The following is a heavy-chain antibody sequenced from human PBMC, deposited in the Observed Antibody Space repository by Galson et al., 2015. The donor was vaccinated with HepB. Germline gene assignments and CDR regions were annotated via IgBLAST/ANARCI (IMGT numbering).Heavy chain of an antibody. Sequence: SLRLSCAASGFTFSSYSMNWVRQAPGKGLEWVSYISSSSSTIYYADSVKGRFTISRDNAKNSLYLQMNSLRDEDTAVYYCARDAFPDKEITIFGVVIPPLYYYYYMDVWGKGTTVTVSS. J-gene: IGHJ6*03. D-gene: IGHD3-3*01. CDR2: ISSSSSTI. CDR1: GFTFSSYS. CDR3: ARDAFPDKEITIFGVVIPPLYYYYYMDV. V-gene: IGHV3-48*02.